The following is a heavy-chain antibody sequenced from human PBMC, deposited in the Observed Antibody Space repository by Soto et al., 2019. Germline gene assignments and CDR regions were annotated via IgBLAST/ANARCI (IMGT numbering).Heavy chain of an antibody. Sequence: PGGSLRLSCAAAGFAFSSCAMSWVLQAPGKGLEWVSAISGSGGTTYYADSVKGRFTISRDNSKNTLYLQMNSLRAEDTAVYYCAKDLDYVGHFDYWGQGTLVTVSS. CDR3: AKDLDYVGHFDY. CDR2: ISGSGGTT. V-gene: IGHV3-23*01. CDR1: GFAFSSCA. J-gene: IGHJ4*02. D-gene: IGHD4-17*01.